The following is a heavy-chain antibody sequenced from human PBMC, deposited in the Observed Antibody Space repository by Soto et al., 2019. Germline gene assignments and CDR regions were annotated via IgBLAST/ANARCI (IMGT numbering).Heavy chain of an antibody. CDR3: AWDRYDILTGYYLGYFDY. J-gene: IGHJ4*02. Sequence: SETLSLTCTVSGGSVSSGSYYWSWIRQPPGKGLEWIGYIYYSGSTNYNPSLKSRVTISVDTSKNQFSLKLSSVTAADTAVYYCAWDRYDILTGYYLGYFDYWGQGTLVTVSS. V-gene: IGHV4-61*01. D-gene: IGHD3-9*01. CDR1: GGSVSSGSYY. CDR2: IYYSGST.